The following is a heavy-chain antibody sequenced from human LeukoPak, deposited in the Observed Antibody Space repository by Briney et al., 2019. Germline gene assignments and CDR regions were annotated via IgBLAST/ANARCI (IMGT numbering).Heavy chain of an antibody. Sequence: HGESLKISCKGSGFTFTSYWIGWVRQMPGKGLEWMGIIYPGDSDTRYSPSFQGQVTISADRSITTAYLQWSSLKASDTAMYYCARRKESYGDPAEYFQYWGQGTLVTVSS. D-gene: IGHD4-17*01. CDR1: GFTFTSYW. J-gene: IGHJ1*01. CDR2: IYPGDSDT. V-gene: IGHV5-51*01. CDR3: ARRKESYGDPAEYFQY.